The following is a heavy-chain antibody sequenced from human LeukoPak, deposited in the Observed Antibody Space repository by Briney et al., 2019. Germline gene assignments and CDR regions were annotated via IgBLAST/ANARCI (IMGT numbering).Heavy chain of an antibody. J-gene: IGHJ4*02. Sequence: GGSLRLSCTASGFTFRSYAMSWVRQAPGKGLEWVLAISGSGTSTYNADSVKGRFTISRDNSKNTLYLQMNSLRAEDTAVYYCEGTYYYDSSDDYWGQGTLVTVSS. CDR2: ISGSGTST. CDR1: GFTFRSYA. D-gene: IGHD3-22*01. V-gene: IGHV3-23*01. CDR3: EGTYYYDSSDDY.